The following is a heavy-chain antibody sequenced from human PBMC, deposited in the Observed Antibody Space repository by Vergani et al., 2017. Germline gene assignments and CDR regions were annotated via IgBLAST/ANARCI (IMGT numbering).Heavy chain of an antibody. CDR1: GYTFTNYY. CDR3: ARPHGDILPSDPRRLDY. V-gene: IGHV1-46*03. Sequence: QVLLVQSGAEVKKPGASVRVSCKTSGYTFTNYYIHWVRQAPGQGLEWMGIINHSGGSTTYAQHFQGRLTMTRDTSTSTVYMDLSNLRSEDTAVYYCARPHGDILPSDPRRLDYLGQGTLGNVSP. CDR2: INHSGGST. J-gene: IGHJ4*02.